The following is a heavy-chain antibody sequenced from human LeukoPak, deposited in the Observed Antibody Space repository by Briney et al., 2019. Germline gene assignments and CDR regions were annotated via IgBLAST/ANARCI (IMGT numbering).Heavy chain of an antibody. CDR1: GGTFSSYA. J-gene: IGHJ4*02. Sequence: SVKVSCKASGGTFSSYAISWVRQAPGQGLEWMGRIIPIFGIANYAQKFKGRVTITADKSTSTAYMELSSLRSEDTAVYYCARDAVFGVVTYFDYWGQGTLVTVYS. CDR3: ARDAVFGVVTYFDY. CDR2: IIPIFGIA. V-gene: IGHV1-69*04. D-gene: IGHD3-3*01.